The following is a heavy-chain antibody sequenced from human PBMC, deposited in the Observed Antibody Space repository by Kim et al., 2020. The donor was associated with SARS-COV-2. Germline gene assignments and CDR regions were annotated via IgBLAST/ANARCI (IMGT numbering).Heavy chain of an antibody. D-gene: IGHD3-10*01. CDR3: ARVVLLWFGEYYGMDV. J-gene: IGHJ6*02. V-gene: IGHV3-30*01. Sequence: VKGRYTLSRENSQNTMYLQMNSQRAEDTAVYYCARVVLLWFGEYYGMDVWGQGTTVTVSS.